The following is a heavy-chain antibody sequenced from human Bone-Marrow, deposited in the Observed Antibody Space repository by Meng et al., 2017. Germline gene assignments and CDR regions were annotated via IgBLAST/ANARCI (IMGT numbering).Heavy chain of an antibody. Sequence: GESLKISCAASGFTFSSYAMSWVRQAPGKGLEWVSTINNDGDNRHYEDSVKGRFIISRDNSKDTFYLQMNSLRAEDTAVYYCANDAGCTTGTMFDRWGQGTLVTVSS. D-gene: IGHD4-17*01. J-gene: IGHJ5*02. CDR1: GFTFSSYA. V-gene: IGHV3-23*05. CDR3: ANDAGCTTGTMFDR. CDR2: INNDGDNR.